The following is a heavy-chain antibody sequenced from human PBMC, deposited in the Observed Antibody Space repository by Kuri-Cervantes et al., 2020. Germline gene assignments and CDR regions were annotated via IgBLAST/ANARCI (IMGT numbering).Heavy chain of an antibody. V-gene: IGHV1-8*01. CDR2: MNPNSGNT. Sequence: ASVNVSCKASGYTFTSYDINWLRQATGQGLEWMGWMNPNSGNTGYAQKLQGRVTMTTDTSTSTAYMELRSLRSDDPVVYYCARGIAGPTDWGQGTLVTVSS. CDR3: ARGIAGPTD. J-gene: IGHJ4*02. CDR1: GYTFTSYD. D-gene: IGHD6-13*01.